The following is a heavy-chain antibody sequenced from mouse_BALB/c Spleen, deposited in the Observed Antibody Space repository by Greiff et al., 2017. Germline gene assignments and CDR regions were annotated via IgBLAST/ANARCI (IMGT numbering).Heavy chain of an antibody. D-gene: IGHD1-1*01. Sequence: DVQLQESGPGLVKPSQSLSLTCTVTGYSITSDYAWNWIRQFPGNKLEWMGYISYSGSTSYNPSLKSRISITRDTSKNQFFLQLNSVTTEDTATYYCARYDSSWYFDVWGAGTTVTVSS. CDR3: ARYDSSWYFDV. CDR1: GYSITSDYA. V-gene: IGHV3-2*02. J-gene: IGHJ1*01. CDR2: ISYSGST.